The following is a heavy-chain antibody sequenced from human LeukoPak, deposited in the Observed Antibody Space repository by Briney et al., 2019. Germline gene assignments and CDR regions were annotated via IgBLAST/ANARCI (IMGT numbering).Heavy chain of an antibody. D-gene: IGHD3-22*01. J-gene: IGHJ4*02. CDR3: ARDARHYYDRNTFDY. V-gene: IGHV3-7*03. CDR1: GFTFSSFW. Sequence: GGSLRLSCAASGFTFSSFWMSWVRQAPGKGLEWVANIKQDGGEKYYVDSVKGRFTISRDNAKNSLYLQMNSLRAEDTAVYYCARDARHYYDRNTFDYWGQGTLVTVSS. CDR2: IKQDGGEK.